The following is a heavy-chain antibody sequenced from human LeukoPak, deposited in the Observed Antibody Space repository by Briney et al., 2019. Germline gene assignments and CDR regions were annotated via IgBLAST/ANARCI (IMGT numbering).Heavy chain of an antibody. CDR1: GYSFTNYW. J-gene: IGHJ3*02. D-gene: IGHD1-26*01. CDR2: MYPGDSEI. CDR3: ATTLYSGIYGDASDI. V-gene: IGHV5-51*01. Sequence: GESLKISCQGSGYSFTNYWIGWVRQMPGKGLEWTGIMYPGDSEIRYSPSFQSQVTISADKSISTAYLQRSSLKASDTAMYYCATTLYSGIYGDASDIWGQGTMVTVSS.